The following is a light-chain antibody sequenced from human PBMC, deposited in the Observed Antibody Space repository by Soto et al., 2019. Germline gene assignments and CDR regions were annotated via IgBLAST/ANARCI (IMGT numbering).Light chain of an antibody. CDR1: QSVSSY. Sequence: EIVLTQSPATLSLSPGERATPSCRASQSVSSYLAWYQQKPGQAPRLLIYDASNRATGIPARFSGSGSGTDFTLTISSLEPEDFAVYYCQQRSNFGQGIRLDIK. V-gene: IGKV3-11*01. J-gene: IGKJ5*01. CDR3: QQRSN. CDR2: DAS.